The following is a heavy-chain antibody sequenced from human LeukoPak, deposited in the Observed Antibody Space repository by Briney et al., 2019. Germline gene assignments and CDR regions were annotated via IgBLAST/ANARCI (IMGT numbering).Heavy chain of an antibody. CDR3: ATGAQYGLRGVAYFYYMHV. CDR2: VNPRNGGT. Sequence: ASVKVSCKASGYPFTGYYVHWVRQAPGHGLEWMGWVNPRNGGTHSAQKFQGRVSMTGDTSITTAYMELTGLTSDDTAVYYCATGAQYGLRGVAYFYYMHVWGTGTAVTVSS. CDR1: GYPFTGYY. V-gene: IGHV1-2*02. D-gene: IGHD3-10*01. J-gene: IGHJ6*03.